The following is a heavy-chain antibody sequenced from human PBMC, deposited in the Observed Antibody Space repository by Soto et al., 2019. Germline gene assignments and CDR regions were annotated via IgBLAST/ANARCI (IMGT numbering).Heavy chain of an antibody. D-gene: IGHD1-26*01. V-gene: IGHV2-5*02. CDR1: GFSLSTSGVG. CDR2: IYWDDDK. CDR3: AESRFDCCGSQSEASHENYCMDA. Sequence: SGPTLVNPTQTLTLTCTFSGFSLSTSGVGVGWIRQPPGKALEWLALIYWDDDKRYSPSLRSRLTINKDTSKNQVVLTMTNLLSVDIVSFYCAESRFDCCGSQSEASHENYCMDAWGQGTLVTVFS. J-gene: IGHJ5*01.